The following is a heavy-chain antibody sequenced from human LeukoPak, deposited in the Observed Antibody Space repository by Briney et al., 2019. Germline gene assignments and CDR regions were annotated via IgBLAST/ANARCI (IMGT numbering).Heavy chain of an antibody. CDR2: ISWNNGSI. CDR3: AKSGGPSITMVRGVDY. V-gene: IGHV3-9*01. J-gene: IGHJ4*02. Sequence: GGSLRLSCAASGFTFDDYAMHWVRQAPGKGLEWVSGISWNNGSIGYADSVKGRFTISRDNAKNSLYLQMNSLRAEDTALYYCAKSGGPSITMVRGVDYWGQGTLVTVYS. CDR1: GFTFDDYA. D-gene: IGHD3-10*01.